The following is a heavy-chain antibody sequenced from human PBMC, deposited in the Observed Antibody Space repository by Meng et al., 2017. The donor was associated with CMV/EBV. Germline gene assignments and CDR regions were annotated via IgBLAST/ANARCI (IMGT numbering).Heavy chain of an antibody. D-gene: IGHD4-17*01. V-gene: IGHV3-23*01. CDR1: GFTFNSYA. CDR3: ARIPPNYVTTVTHGGGYYFDY. CDR2: VSGSGDST. J-gene: IGHJ4*02. Sequence: GGSLRLSCAASGFTFNSYAMSWVRQAPGKGLEWVSGVSGSGDSTYYADSVKGRFTISRDNSKNTLYLEMNSLRSEDTAVYYCARIPPNYVTTVTHGGGYYFDYWGQGTLVTVSS.